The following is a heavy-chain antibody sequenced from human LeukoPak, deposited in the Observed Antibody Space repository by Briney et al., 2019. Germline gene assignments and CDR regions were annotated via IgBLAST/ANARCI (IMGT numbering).Heavy chain of an antibody. J-gene: IGHJ4*02. Sequence: PGGSLKLSCAASGLTFSGAAIRWVRQASGRGLEWVGRIRSKTSDYATTYAASVKGRFTISRDDSKNTAYLQMNSLKTEDTAVYYCTRPSVAAVETAMAQVDYWGQGILVTVSS. CDR3: TRPSVAAVETAMAQVDY. CDR2: IRSKTSDYAT. D-gene: IGHD5-18*01. V-gene: IGHV3-73*01. CDR1: GLTFSGAA.